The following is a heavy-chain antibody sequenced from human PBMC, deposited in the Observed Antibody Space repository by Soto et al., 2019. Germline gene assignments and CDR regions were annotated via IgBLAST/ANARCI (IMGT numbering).Heavy chain of an antibody. V-gene: IGHV3-23*01. J-gene: IGHJ4*02. CDR1: GFTFSSYA. CDR2: ISGSGGST. CDR3: EKVGKRPPPRSSLF. D-gene: IGHD1-26*01. Sequence: GGSLRLSCAASGFTFSSYAMSWVRQAPGKGLEWVSAISGSGGSTYYADSVKGRFTISRDNSKNTLYLQMNSLRAEDTAVYYCEKVGKRPPPRSSLFWGTAPRVPGSS.